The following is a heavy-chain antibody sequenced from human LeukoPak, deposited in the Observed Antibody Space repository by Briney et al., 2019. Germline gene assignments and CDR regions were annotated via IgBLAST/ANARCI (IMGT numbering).Heavy chain of an antibody. V-gene: IGHV1-69*13. CDR3: ARVPRPTYYYDSSGYYFGY. CDR1: GGTFSSYA. CDR2: IIPIFGTA. Sequence: SVKVSCKASGGTFSSYAISWVRQAPGQGLEWMGGIIPIFGTANYAQKFQGRVTITADESTSTAYMELSSLRSEDTAVYYCARVPRPTYYYDSSGYYFGYWGQGTLVTASS. D-gene: IGHD3-22*01. J-gene: IGHJ4*02.